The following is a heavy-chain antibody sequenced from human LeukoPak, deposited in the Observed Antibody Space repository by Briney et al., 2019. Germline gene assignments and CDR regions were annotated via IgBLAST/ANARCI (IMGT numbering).Heavy chain of an antibody. CDR3: ARDRVEYYDFWSGPNWFDP. D-gene: IGHD3-3*01. CDR1: GYTFTGYY. Sequence: GASVKVSCKASGYTFTGYYMHWVRQASGQGLEWMGRINPNSGGTNYAQKFQGRVNMTRDTSISTAYMELSRLRSDDTAVYYCARDRVEYYDFWSGPNWFDPWGQGTLVTVSS. CDR2: INPNSGGT. J-gene: IGHJ5*02. V-gene: IGHV1-2*06.